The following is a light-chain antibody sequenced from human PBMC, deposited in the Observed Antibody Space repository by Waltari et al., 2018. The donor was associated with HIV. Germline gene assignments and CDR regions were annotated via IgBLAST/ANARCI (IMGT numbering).Light chain of an antibody. CDR2: DVS. J-gene: IGLJ1*01. CDR3: SSYTRSTTLDAV. Sequence: QSALTQPASVSGSPGQSITISCTGTNSDVGGYNYVSWSQQHPGKAPKLIIFDVSHRTSGISNRFSGSKSGNTASLTISGLQAEDEADYYCSSYTRSTTLDAVFGTGTTVTVL. V-gene: IGLV2-14*01. CDR1: NSDVGGYNY.